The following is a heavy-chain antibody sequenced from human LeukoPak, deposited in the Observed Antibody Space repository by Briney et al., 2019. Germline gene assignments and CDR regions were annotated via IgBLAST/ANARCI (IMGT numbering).Heavy chain of an antibody. Sequence: GGSQRLSCAASGFTFTEYAMHWVRQAPGKGLEWVALISYDGSRTDYADSVKGRFTISRDNSRNTLYLQLNSLGPEDAAVYYCARDSTYASGSSGPHYFDYWGQGALVTVSS. V-gene: IGHV3-30*01. CDR1: GFTFTEYA. D-gene: IGHD3-10*01. CDR3: ARDSTYASGSSGPHYFDY. J-gene: IGHJ4*02. CDR2: ISYDGSRT.